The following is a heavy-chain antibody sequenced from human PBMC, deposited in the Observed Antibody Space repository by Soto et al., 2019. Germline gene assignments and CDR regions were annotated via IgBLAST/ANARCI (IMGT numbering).Heavy chain of an antibody. Sequence: QLQLQESGPGLVKPSETLSLTCTVSGDSISSGSSYWGWVRQPPGKGLEWIGSFYYSRDTHYNPSLKSRATISVDTSKNQFSLKLSSVTAADRAVYYCARHLGPTGPNYGGQGILVTVSS. CDR1: GDSISSGSSY. CDR3: ARHLGPTGPNY. V-gene: IGHV4-39*01. D-gene: IGHD1-26*01. CDR2: FYYSRDT. J-gene: IGHJ4*02.